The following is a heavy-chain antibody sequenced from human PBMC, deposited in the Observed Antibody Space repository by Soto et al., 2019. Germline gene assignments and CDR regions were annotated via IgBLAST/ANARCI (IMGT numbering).Heavy chain of an antibody. CDR1: VCTFSNAW. V-gene: IGHV3-15*01. CDR2: IKSKTDGGTT. J-gene: IGHJ5*02. D-gene: IGHD3-10*01. CDR3: TTGRLQGEKGRNWFDP. Sequence: WWSLSLSCSASVCTFSNAWMSWFRQAPWKGLEWVGRIKSKTDGGTTDYAAPVKGRFTISRDDSKNTLYLQMNSLKTEDTAVYYCTTGRLQGEKGRNWFDPWGQGTLVTVSS.